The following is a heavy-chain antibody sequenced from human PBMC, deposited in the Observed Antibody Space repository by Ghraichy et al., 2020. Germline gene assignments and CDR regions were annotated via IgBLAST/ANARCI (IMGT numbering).Heavy chain of an antibody. CDR3: ARDSPSDFWSGYYRTGLDAFDI. Sequence: ASVKVSCKASGYTFTSYGISWVRQAPGQGLEWMGWISAYNGNTNYAQKLQGRVTMTTDTSTSTAYMELRSLRSDDTAVYYCARDSPSDFWSGYYRTGLDAFDIWGQGTMVTASS. D-gene: IGHD3-3*01. CDR2: ISAYNGNT. CDR1: GYTFTSYG. J-gene: IGHJ3*02. V-gene: IGHV1-18*01.